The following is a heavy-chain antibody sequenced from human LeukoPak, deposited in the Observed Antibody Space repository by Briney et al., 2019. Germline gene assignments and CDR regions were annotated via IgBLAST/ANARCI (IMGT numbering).Heavy chain of an antibody. Sequence: SETLSLTCTVSGVSISSSSYYWGWIRQPPGKGLEWIGSIYYSGSTYYNPSLKSRVTISVDTSKNQFSLKLSSVTAADTAVYYCARHSGSLWLDAFDIWGQGTMVTVSS. J-gene: IGHJ3*02. CDR1: GVSISSSSYY. CDR3: ARHSGSLWLDAFDI. D-gene: IGHD3-10*01. V-gene: IGHV4-39*01. CDR2: IYYSGST.